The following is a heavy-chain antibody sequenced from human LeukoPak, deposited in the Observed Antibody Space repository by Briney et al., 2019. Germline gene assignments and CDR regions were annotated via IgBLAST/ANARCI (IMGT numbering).Heavy chain of an antibody. V-gene: IGHV3-74*01. CDR2: INGDGSST. J-gene: IGHJ4*02. Sequence: GGTLRLSCAASGFTSSSYWMHWVRQPPGKGLVWVSHINGDGSSTSYADSVKGRVTISRDNAKNTLYLQINSLTAEDSAVYYCARDRSYNLDYWGQGTLVTVSS. D-gene: IGHD5-24*01. CDR1: GFTSSSYW. CDR3: ARDRSYNLDY.